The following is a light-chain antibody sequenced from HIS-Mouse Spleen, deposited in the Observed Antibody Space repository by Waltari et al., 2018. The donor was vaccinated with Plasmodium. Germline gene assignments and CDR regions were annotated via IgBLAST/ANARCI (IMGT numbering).Light chain of an antibody. CDR3: GTWDSSLSAGVV. J-gene: IGLJ2*01. Sequence: QSVLTQPPSVSAAPGQKVTISCSGSSPNIRNNYVSWYQQLPGTAPKLLIYDNNKRPSGIPDRFSGSKSGTSATLGITGLQTGDEADYYCGTWDSSLSAGVVFGGGTKLTVL. CDR1: SPNIRNNY. V-gene: IGLV1-51*01. CDR2: DNN.